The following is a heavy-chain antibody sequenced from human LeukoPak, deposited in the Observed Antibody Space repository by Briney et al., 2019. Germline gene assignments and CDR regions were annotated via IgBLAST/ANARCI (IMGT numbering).Heavy chain of an antibody. CDR1: GGSFSGYY. Sequence: WETLSLTCAVYGGSFSGYYWSWIRQPPGKGLEWIGEINHSGSTNYNPSLKSRVTISVDTSKNQFSLKLSSVTAADTAVYYCAREKIRGSYYYYMDVWGKGTTVTISS. D-gene: IGHD3-10*01. CDR3: AREKIRGSYYYYMDV. J-gene: IGHJ6*03. CDR2: INHSGST. V-gene: IGHV4-34*01.